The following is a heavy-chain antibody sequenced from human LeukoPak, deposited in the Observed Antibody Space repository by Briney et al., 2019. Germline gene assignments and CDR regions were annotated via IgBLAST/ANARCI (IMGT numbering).Heavy chain of an antibody. CDR3: ARDVIAVAGTSWFDP. J-gene: IGHJ5*02. CDR1: AFILSSDS. V-gene: IGHV3-21*01. Sequence: PRGSLRLSCAASAFILSSDSMNWVRQAPGKGIECVSSISSSSNYIYYPYSVEGRFTISRNNANNSLNLQMTSVRAEHTAVYYCARDVIAVAGTSWFDPWGQGTLVTVSS. CDR2: ISSSSNYI. D-gene: IGHD6-19*01.